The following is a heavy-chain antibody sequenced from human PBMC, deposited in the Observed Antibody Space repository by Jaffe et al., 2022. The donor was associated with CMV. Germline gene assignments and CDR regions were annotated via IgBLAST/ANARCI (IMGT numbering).Heavy chain of an antibody. CDR3: AKDINSGYPRYFDL. D-gene: IGHD3-22*01. CDR1: GFTFSNYA. CDR2: ISGSGSST. V-gene: IGHV3-23*04. Sequence: EAQLVESGGGLVQPGGSLRLSCAASGFTFSNYAMSWVRQAPGRGLEWVSGISGSGSSTYYADSVQGRSTISRDSSKNTLSLHMNSLRAEDEAVYYCAKDINSGYPRYFDLWGRGTLVTVSS. J-gene: IGHJ2*01.